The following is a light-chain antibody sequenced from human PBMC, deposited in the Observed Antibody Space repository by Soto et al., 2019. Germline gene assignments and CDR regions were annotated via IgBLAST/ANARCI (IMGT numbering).Light chain of an antibody. J-gene: IGLJ1*01. CDR2: DVS. V-gene: IGLV2-11*01. CDR3: CSYAGSYTYV. Sequence: QSALTQPRSVSGSPGQSVTISCTGTSSDVGAYNFVSWYQQHPGKAPKLMIYDVSKRPSGVPDRFSGSKSGKTASLTISGLQAEDEADYYCCSYAGSYTYVFGTGTKLTVL. CDR1: SSDVGAYNF.